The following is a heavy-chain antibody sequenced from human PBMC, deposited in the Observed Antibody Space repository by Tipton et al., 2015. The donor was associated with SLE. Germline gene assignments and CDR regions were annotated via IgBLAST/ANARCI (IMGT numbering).Heavy chain of an antibody. J-gene: IGHJ4*02. D-gene: IGHD6-13*01. CDR2: INHSGST. CDR3: ASAIWDDMGSSWYDVRGYDY. CDR1: GGSFSGYY. Sequence: GLVKPSETLSLTCAVYGGSFSGYYWSWIRQPPGKGLEWIGEINHSGSTNYNPSLKSRVTISVDTSKNQFSLKLTSVTAADTAVYYCASAIWDDMGSSWYDVRGYDYWGQGTLVTVSS. V-gene: IGHV4-34*01.